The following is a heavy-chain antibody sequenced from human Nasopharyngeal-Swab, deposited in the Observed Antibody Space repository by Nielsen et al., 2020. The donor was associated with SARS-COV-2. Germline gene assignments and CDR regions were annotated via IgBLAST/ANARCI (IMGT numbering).Heavy chain of an antibody. Sequence: SETLSLTCTVSGGSISSGGYYWSWIRQHPGKGLEWIGYIYYSGSTYYNPSLKSRVTISVDTSKNQFSLKLSSVTAADTAVYYCARSHSGYDLSFDYWGQGTLVTVS. CDR2: IYYSGST. CDR3: ARSHSGYDLSFDY. CDR1: GGSISSGGYY. V-gene: IGHV4-31*03. D-gene: IGHD5-12*01. J-gene: IGHJ4*02.